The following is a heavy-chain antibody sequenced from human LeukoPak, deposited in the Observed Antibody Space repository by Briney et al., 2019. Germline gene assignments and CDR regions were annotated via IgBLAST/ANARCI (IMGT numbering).Heavy chain of an antibody. CDR1: GGSFSGYF. CDR2: IIHSGGT. V-gene: IGHV4-34*01. Sequence: SETLSLTCVVYGGSFSGYFWSWLRQPPGKGLEWIGEIIHSGGTNYNPSLKSRVAISVDTSKNQFSLKLSSVTAADTAVYYCARGLRSINSYYCGLDVWGQGTTVTVSS. J-gene: IGHJ6*02. CDR3: ARGLRSINSYYCGLDV.